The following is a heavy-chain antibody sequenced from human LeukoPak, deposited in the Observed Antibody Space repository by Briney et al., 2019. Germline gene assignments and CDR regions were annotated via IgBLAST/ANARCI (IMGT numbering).Heavy chain of an antibody. CDR3: ARVPGWGYSSPQDY. CDR1: GFTFSSYE. V-gene: IGHV3-48*03. J-gene: IGHJ4*02. Sequence: PGGSLRLSCAASGFTFSSYEMNWVRQAPGKGLEWVSYISSSGSTIYYADSVKGRFTISRGNAKNSLYLQMNSLRAEDTAVYYCARVPGWGYSSPQDYWGQGTLVTVSS. CDR2: ISSSGSTI. D-gene: IGHD5-18*01.